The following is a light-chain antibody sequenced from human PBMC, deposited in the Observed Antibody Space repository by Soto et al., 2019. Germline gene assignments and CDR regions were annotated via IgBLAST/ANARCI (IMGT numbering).Light chain of an antibody. CDR2: DAS. Sequence: EIVLTQSPGTLSLSPGERATLSCRASESVSSSYLAWYQQKPGQAPRLLIYDASSRATGIPDRFSGSGSGTDFTLTISRLEPEYLAVYYCQQYGSSPYTFGQGTNLEIK. CDR1: ESVSSSY. V-gene: IGKV3-20*01. CDR3: QQYGSSPYT. J-gene: IGKJ2*01.